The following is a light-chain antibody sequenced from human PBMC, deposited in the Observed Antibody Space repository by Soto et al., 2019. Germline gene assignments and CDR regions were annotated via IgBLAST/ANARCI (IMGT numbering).Light chain of an antibody. Sequence: QSVLTQPPSASGTPGQRVTISCSGGSSNIGSRSVHWFQQLPGTAPKLLIYKDTQRPSGVPDRLSGSKSGPSASLAISGRRSDDEADYYCSAWDDSLRAWVFGGGTQLTVL. CDR1: SSNIGSRS. J-gene: IGLJ3*02. CDR3: SAWDDSLRAWV. V-gene: IGLV1-47*01. CDR2: KDT.